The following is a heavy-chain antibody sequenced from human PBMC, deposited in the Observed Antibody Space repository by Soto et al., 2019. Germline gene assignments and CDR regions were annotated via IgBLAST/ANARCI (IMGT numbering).Heavy chain of an antibody. CDR3: ARGLSLSEYYVDY. CDR2: ISTHNGDT. J-gene: IGHJ4*02. D-gene: IGHD3-22*01. Sequence: QVQLVQSGGEAKKPGASVRVSCKTSGYTFTDHGMSWVRQAPGQGLEWMGWISTHNGDTNYAQNLHGRVTMTTDTSTSTAYMELMSLRSDDTAIYYCARGLSLSEYYVDYWGQGTLVTVSS. CDR1: GYTFTDHG. V-gene: IGHV1-18*01.